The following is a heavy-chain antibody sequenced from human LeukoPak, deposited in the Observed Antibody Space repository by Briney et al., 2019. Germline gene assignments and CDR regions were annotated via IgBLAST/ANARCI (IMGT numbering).Heavy chain of an antibody. CDR2: LYASGPT. V-gene: IGHV4-4*07. D-gene: IGHD1-26*01. CDR3: ARHTRMWGYFDY. Sequence: PSETLSLTCTVSGVSISTYYWSWFRQPAGKGLEWIGRLYASGPTNYNPSLKSRVTMSVDTSKNQLSLNVNSVTVADTAVYFCARHTRMWGYFDYWGRGTLVAVSS. CDR1: GVSISTYY. J-gene: IGHJ4*03.